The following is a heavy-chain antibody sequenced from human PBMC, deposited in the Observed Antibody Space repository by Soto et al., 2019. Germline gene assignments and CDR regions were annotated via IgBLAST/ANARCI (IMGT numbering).Heavy chain of an antibody. Sequence: ESGGGLVHTGGSLRLSCAASGFTFSAYWMSWVRQAPGKGLEWVANIKQAGSEKYYVDSVNGRFIISRDDAKNSLFLQVNSLRVEDTAVYYCAREKRANGYFDYWGQGTPVTVSS. CDR2: IKQAGSEK. CDR1: GFTFSAYW. J-gene: IGHJ4*02. V-gene: IGHV3-7*01. D-gene: IGHD6-25*01. CDR3: AREKRANGYFDY.